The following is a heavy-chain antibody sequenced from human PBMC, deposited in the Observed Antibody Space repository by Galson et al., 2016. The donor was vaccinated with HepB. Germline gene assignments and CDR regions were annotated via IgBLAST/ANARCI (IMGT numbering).Heavy chain of an antibody. Sequence: SVKVSCKASGYTFASYGISWVRQAPGQGLEWMGWISAYNGNTNYAQKLQDRVTMTTDTSTSTAFMELRSLRSDDPAVYYCAGDWVGAVFDYWGQGTLVTVSS. CDR3: AGDWVGAVFDY. CDR1: GYTFASYG. CDR2: ISAYNGNT. J-gene: IGHJ4*02. D-gene: IGHD1-26*01. V-gene: IGHV1-18*01.